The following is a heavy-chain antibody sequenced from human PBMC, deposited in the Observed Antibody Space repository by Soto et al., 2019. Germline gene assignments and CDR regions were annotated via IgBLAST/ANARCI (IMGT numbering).Heavy chain of an antibody. J-gene: IGHJ4*02. Sequence: ASVKVSCKASGYTFIGYHIHWVRQAPGQGLEWMGSIKPNTGGTNYAQNFQGWVTMTRDTALNTAYMELSSLRSEDTAVYYCARDAGSFDYWGRGTLVTVSS. D-gene: IGHD3-10*01. V-gene: IGHV1-2*04. CDR3: ARDAGSFDY. CDR2: IKPNTGGT. CDR1: GYTFIGYH.